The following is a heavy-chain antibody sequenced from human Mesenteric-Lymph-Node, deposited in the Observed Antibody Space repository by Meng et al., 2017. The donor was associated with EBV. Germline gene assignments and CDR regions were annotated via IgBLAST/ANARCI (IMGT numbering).Heavy chain of an antibody. CDR1: GFTFSVYS. CDR3: ARDLYVVVAAAGHNLFDP. CDR2: ISDSSSNI. D-gene: IGHD2-15*01. J-gene: IGHJ5*02. V-gene: IGHV3-21*01. Sequence: EVQLVGAXXXXXKPXRXXXLSSSXSGFTFSVYSMNWVRHAPGKGLEWVSYISDSSSNINYADSVKGRFTISRDNAKNSLYLQMNSLRPEDTAIYYCARDLYVVVAAAGHNLFDPWGQGTLVTVSS.